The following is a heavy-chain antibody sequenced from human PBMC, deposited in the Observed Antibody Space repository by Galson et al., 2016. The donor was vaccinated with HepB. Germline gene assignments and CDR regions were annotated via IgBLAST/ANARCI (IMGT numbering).Heavy chain of an antibody. D-gene: IGHD2-21*02. Sequence: SETLSLTCTVSGGSINGYYWNWIRQPPGKGLEWIGYIYYSGSTNYSPSLKRRVTISFDTSKNHISLQMRSVTTADTAVYYCARMTSWAFDVWGQGALVTVSS. V-gene: IGHV4-59*01. CDR1: GGSINGYY. J-gene: IGHJ3*01. CDR3: ARMTSWAFDV. CDR2: IYYSGST.